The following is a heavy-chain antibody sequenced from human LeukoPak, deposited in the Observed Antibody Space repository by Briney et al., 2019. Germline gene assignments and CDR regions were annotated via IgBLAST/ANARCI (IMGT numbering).Heavy chain of an antibody. J-gene: IGHJ4*02. CDR1: GGSFSGYY. V-gene: IGHV4-34*01. CDR2: INHSGST. CDR3: ARGGVAHPNDY. Sequence: SETLSLTCAVYGGSFSGYYWSWIRQPPGKGLEWIGEINHSGSTNYNPSLKSRVTISVDTSKNQFSLKLSSVTAADTAVYYCARGGVAHPNDYWGQGTLVTVSS. D-gene: IGHD3-3*01.